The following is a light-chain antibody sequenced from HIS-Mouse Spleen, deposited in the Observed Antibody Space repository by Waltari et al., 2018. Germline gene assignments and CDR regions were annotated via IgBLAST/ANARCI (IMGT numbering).Light chain of an antibody. Sequence: QSALPQPASVSGSPGQSITISCTGTSSDVGSYNLVSWYQQHPGKAPKLMIYEGSKRPSGVANRFSGSKSGNTASLTISGLQAEDEAEYYCCSYAGSSTWVFGGGTKLTVL. V-gene: IGLV2-23*01. CDR1: SSDVGSYNL. CDR2: EGS. CDR3: CSYAGSSTWV. J-gene: IGLJ3*02.